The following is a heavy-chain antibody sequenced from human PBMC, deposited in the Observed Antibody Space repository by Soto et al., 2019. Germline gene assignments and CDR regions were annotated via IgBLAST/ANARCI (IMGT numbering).Heavy chain of an antibody. CDR3: ARGSARDIVVVPAGFDP. D-gene: IGHD2-2*01. CDR1: GHTFTSYY. J-gene: IGHJ5*02. CDR2: INPSGGST. Sequence: GASVKVSCKASGHTFTSYYMHWVRQAPGQGLEWMGIINPSGGSTSYAQKFQGRVTMTRDTSTSTVYMELSSLRSEDTAVYYCARGSARDIVVVPAGFDPWGQGTLVTVSS. V-gene: IGHV1-46*03.